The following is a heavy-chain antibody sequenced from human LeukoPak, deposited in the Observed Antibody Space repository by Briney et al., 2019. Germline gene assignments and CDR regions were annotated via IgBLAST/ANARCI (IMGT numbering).Heavy chain of an antibody. D-gene: IGHD3-3*01. CDR2: INSDGSST. Sequence: GGSLRLSCAASGFTFSSYWMHWVRQAPGKGLVWVSRINSDGSSTSYADSVKSRFTISRDNAKNTLYLQMNSLRAEDTAVYYCASEAFWSGYSFDYWGQGTLVTVST. V-gene: IGHV3-74*01. CDR1: GFTFSSYW. CDR3: ASEAFWSGYSFDY. J-gene: IGHJ4*02.